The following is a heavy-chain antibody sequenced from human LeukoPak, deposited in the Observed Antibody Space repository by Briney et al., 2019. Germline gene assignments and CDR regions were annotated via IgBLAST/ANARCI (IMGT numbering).Heavy chain of an antibody. CDR3: ATAPYSSGWTDYYFDY. CDR1: GGTFSSYA. V-gene: IGHV1-69*05. J-gene: IGHJ4*02. CDR2: IIPIFGTA. Sequence: ALVKVSCKASGGTFSSYAISWVRQAPGQGLEWMGGIIPIFGTANYAQKFQGRVTITTDESTSTAYMELSSLRSEDTAVYYCATAPYSSGWTDYYFDYWGQGTLVTVSS. D-gene: IGHD6-19*01.